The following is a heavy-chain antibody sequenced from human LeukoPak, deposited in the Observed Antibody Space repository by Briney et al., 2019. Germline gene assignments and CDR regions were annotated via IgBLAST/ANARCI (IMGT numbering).Heavy chain of an antibody. J-gene: IGHJ4*02. CDR3: AKDTGYSSS. CDR2: ISYDGSNK. V-gene: IGHV3-30*18. D-gene: IGHD6-13*01. Sequence: GRSLRLSCAASGFTFSSYGMHWVRQAPGQGLEWVAVISYDGSNKYYADSVEGRFTISRDNSKNTLYLQMNSLRAEDTAVYYCAKDTGYSSSWGQGTLVTVSS. CDR1: GFTFSSYG.